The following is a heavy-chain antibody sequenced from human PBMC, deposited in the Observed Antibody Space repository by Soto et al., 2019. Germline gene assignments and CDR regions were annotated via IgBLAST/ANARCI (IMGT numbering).Heavy chain of an antibody. Sequence: GGSLRLSCAASGFTFSSYWMHWVRQAPGKGLVWVSRINGDGSSTYYADSVKGRFTISRDSAKNTVYLQMNSLRAEDTAVYYCARGGRRWWGIDYWGQGTLVTVSS. CDR3: ARGGRRWWGIDY. CDR2: INGDGSST. D-gene: IGHD2-8*02. CDR1: GFTFSSYW. J-gene: IGHJ4*02. V-gene: IGHV3-74*01.